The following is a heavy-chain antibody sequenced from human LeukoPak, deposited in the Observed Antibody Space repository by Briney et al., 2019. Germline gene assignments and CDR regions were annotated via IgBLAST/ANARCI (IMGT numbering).Heavy chain of an antibody. J-gene: IGHJ3*01. Sequence: NPSETLSLTCTVPGGSITNYYWSWIRQPPGKGLEWIGYIYYSGSTNYNPSLKSRVTISVDTSKNQFSLRLNSVTAADTAVYYCAREGSDISLDVWGQGTMVTVSS. D-gene: IGHD3-3*02. CDR3: AREGSDISLDV. CDR1: GGSITNYY. V-gene: IGHV4-59*01. CDR2: IYYSGST.